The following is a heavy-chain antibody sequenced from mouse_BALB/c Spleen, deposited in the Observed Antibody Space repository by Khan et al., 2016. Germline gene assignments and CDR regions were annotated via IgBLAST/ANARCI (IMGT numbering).Heavy chain of an antibody. D-gene: IGHD2-2*01. J-gene: IGHJ3*01. CDR3: TREDGYDGAWFAY. V-gene: IGHV5-6-5*01. Sequence: EVELVESGGGLVKPGGSLKLSCAASGFPFDNYAMSWVRQTPEKRLEWVASISGGGRIYYSDTVKGRFTISRDKAKNILYLQMSSLRSEDTAMYQCTREDGYDGAWFAYWGKGTLVTASA. CDR2: ISGGGRI. CDR1: GFPFDNYA.